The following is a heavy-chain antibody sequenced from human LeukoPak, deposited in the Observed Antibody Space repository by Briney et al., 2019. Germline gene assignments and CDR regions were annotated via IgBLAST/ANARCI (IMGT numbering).Heavy chain of an antibody. V-gene: IGHV4-61*02. CDR1: GGSISSGSYY. CDR2: IYTSGST. Sequence: SETLSLTCTVSGGSISSGSYYWSWIRQPAGKGLEWIGRIYTSGSTNYNPSLKSRVTISVDTSKNQFSLKLSSVTAADTAVYYCARDDWTTVSGGGPRGAFDIWGQGTMVTVSS. CDR3: ARDDWTTVSGGGPRGAFDI. J-gene: IGHJ3*02. D-gene: IGHD4-17*01.